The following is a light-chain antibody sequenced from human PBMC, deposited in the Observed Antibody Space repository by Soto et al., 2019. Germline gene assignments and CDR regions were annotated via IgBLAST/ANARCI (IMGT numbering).Light chain of an antibody. CDR2: EVS. CDR1: SSDVGSYNL. Sequence: QSVLTQPASVSGSPGQSITISCTGTSSDVGSYNLVSWYRQHPGKAPKLMIYEVSKRPSGVSNRFSGSKSGNTASLTFSGLQAEDEADYYCCSYAGSSFYVFGTGTKVTVL. CDR3: CSYAGSSFYV. J-gene: IGLJ1*01. V-gene: IGLV2-23*02.